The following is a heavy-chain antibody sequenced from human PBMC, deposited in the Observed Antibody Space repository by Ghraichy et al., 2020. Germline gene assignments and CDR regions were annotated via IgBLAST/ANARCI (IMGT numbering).Heavy chain of an antibody. V-gene: IGHV3-30*02. CDR2: IRYDGSNE. J-gene: IGHJ6*02. CDR3: AKVGGYSSSWYRYGMDF. Sequence: GGSLRLSCAASGFTFNNYGMHWVRQAPGKGLEWVAIIRYDGSNEYYADSVKGRFTISRDNSKNTLYLQMNSLRAEDTAVYYCAKVGGYSSSWYRYGMDFWGQGTTVTVSS. CDR1: GFTFNNYG. D-gene: IGHD6-13*01.